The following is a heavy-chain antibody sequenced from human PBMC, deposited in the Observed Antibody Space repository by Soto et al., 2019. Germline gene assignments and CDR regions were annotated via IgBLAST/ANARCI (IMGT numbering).Heavy chain of an antibody. D-gene: IGHD3-22*01. CDR1: GFTFDDYA. J-gene: IGHJ4*02. CDR2: ISWNSANI. V-gene: IGHV3-9*01. Sequence: GGSLRLSCTASGFTFDDYAMHWVRQGPGKGLEWVSGISWNSANIFYEDSVKGRFTISRDNAKNSFSLQMNSLRAEDTALYYCAKSTYYYDSSGYYYLDYWGQGTLVTVSS. CDR3: AKSTYYYDSSGYYYLDY.